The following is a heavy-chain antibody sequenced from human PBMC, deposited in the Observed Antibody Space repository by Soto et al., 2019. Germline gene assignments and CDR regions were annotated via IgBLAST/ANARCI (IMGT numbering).Heavy chain of an antibody. D-gene: IGHD4-17*01. CDR1: GLSVSDSGVG. V-gene: IGHV2-5*02. J-gene: IGHJ4*02. Sequence: QITLKESGPTLMKPTETLTLTCTVSGLSVSDSGVGVGWIRQPPGKALEWLAIIYWDDDKRYSPSLKSRLTLTKDTSKNQVVLTLTNMDPVDTATYFCAHSHDYGDYGPFDYWGQGTLVIVSS. CDR3: AHSHDYGDYGPFDY. CDR2: IYWDDDK.